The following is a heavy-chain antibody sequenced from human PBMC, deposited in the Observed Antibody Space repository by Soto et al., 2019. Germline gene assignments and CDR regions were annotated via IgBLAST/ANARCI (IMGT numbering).Heavy chain of an antibody. V-gene: IGHV1-18*01. CDR3: VMVDNYVTPTPQDV. D-gene: IGHD3-16*01. J-gene: IGHJ6*02. CDR1: GYIFASYL. CDR2: ISPYTGNT. Sequence: ASVKVSCKASGYIFASYLISWVRQAPGQGLEWMGWISPYTGNTHSASKVQGRLTMTTDTSTSTAYMDLGSLTSDDTAVYYCVMVDNYVTPTPQDVWGQGTTVTVSS.